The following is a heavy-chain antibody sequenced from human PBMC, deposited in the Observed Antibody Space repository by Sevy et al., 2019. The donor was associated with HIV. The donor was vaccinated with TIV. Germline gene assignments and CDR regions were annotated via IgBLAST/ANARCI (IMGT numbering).Heavy chain of an antibody. J-gene: IGHJ3*02. CDR3: ARDKAWAFDI. CDR1: GFTISTNS. V-gene: IGHV3-48*02. Sequence: GGSLRLSCAASGFTISTNSMNWVRQAPGKGLEWVSYITSSSNKIYYADSVKGRLTISRDNAKNSLYLQMNSLRDEDTAVYYCARDKAWAFDIWGQGTMVTVSS. CDR2: ITSSSNKI.